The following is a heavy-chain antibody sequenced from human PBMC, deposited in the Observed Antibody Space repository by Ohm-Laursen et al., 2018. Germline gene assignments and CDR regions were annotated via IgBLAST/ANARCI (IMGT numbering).Heavy chain of an antibody. CDR3: AGYYDYVWGSYRSDAFDI. CDR1: GFTFNSYS. J-gene: IGHJ3*02. Sequence: SLRLSCAAPGFTFNSYSMHWVRQAPGKGLEWVSSISSSSSYIYYADSVKGRFTISRDNSKNTLYLQMNSLRAEDTAVYYCAGYYDYVWGSYRSDAFDIWGQGTMVTVSS. V-gene: IGHV3-21*04. CDR2: ISSSSSYI. D-gene: IGHD3-16*02.